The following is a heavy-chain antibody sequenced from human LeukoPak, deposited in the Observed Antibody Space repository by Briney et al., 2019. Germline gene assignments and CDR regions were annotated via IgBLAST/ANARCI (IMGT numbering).Heavy chain of an antibody. CDR3: ARGPCRDCSSTSCYAGRWVGCYYYYMDV. D-gene: IGHD2-2*01. Sequence: GGSLRLSCAASGFTFSNAWMSWVRQAPGKGLEWVGRIKSKTDGGTTDYAAPVKGRFTISRDNSKNTLYLQMNSLRAEDTAVYYCARGPCRDCSSTSCYAGRWVGCYYYYMDVWGKGTTVTVSS. CDR1: GFTFSNAW. CDR2: IKSKTDGGTT. V-gene: IGHV3-15*01. J-gene: IGHJ6*03.